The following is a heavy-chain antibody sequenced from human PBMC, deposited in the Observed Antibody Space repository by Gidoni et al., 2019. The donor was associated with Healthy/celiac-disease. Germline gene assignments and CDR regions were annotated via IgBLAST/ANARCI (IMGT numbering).Heavy chain of an antibody. CDR1: GFTFSSYW. CDR3: ARIYYDGGEHYYYYYGMDV. Sequence: EVQLVESGGGLVQPGGSLRLSCAASGFTFSSYWMHWVRQAPGKGLVWVSRINSDGSSTSYADSVKGRFTISRDNAKNTLYLQMNSLRAEDTAVYYCARIYYDGGEHYYYYYGMDVWGQGTTVTVSS. J-gene: IGHJ6*02. CDR2: INSDGSST. V-gene: IGHV3-74*01. D-gene: IGHD3-3*01.